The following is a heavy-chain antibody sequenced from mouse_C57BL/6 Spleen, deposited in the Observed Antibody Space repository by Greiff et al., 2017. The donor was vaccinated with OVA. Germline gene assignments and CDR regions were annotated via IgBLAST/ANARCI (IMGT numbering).Heavy chain of an antibody. V-gene: IGHV1-82*01. CDR2: IYPGDGDT. D-gene: IGHD1-1*01. Sequence: QVQLQQSGPELVKPGASVKISCKASGYAFSSSWMNWVKQRPGKGLEWIGRIYPGDGDTNYNGKFKGKATLTADKSSSTAYMQLSSLTSEDSAVYFCARSTTTVPLDYWGQGTTLTVSS. J-gene: IGHJ2*01. CDR3: ARSTTTVPLDY. CDR1: GYAFSSSW.